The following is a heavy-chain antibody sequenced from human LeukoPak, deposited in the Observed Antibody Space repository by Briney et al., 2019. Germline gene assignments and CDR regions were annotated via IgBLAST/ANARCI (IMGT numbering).Heavy chain of an antibody. Sequence: SGTLSLTCAVSGGSISSSNYWSWVRQPPGKGLDWIGEINHSGTTNYNPSLKSRVTISVDTSKNQFSLKLSSVTAADTAVYYCARDNYSYGYGGWGFDYWGQGTLVTVSS. V-gene: IGHV4-4*02. J-gene: IGHJ4*02. CDR1: GGSISSSNY. CDR3: ARDNYSYGYGGWGFDY. CDR2: INHSGTT. D-gene: IGHD5-18*01.